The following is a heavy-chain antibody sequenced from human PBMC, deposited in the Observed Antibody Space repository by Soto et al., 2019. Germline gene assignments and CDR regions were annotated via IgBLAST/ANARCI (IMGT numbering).Heavy chain of an antibody. Sequence: VGSLRLSCAASGFTFSSYAMHWVRQAPGKGLEWVAVISYDGSNKYYADSVKGRFTISRDNSKNTLYLQMNSLRDSDDSGWRYFDYWGQGTLVTVSS. CDR1: GFTFSSYA. CDR2: ISYDGSNK. CDR3: FDY. J-gene: IGHJ4*02. V-gene: IGHV3-30-3*01. D-gene: IGHD6-19*01.